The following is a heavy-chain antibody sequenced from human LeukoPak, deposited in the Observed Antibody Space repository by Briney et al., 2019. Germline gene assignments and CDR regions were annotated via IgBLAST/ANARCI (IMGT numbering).Heavy chain of an antibody. V-gene: IGHV3-64*01. CDR3: ARELTEYSSSWFDP. CDR1: GFTFSSYD. Sequence: GGSLRLSCAASGFTFSSYDMHWVRQAPGKGLQYVAAISSNGGSTYYANSVKGRFTISRDNSKNTLYLQMGSLRTEDMAVYYCARELTEYSSSWFDPWGQGTLVTVSS. J-gene: IGHJ5*02. D-gene: IGHD6-13*01. CDR2: ISSNGGST.